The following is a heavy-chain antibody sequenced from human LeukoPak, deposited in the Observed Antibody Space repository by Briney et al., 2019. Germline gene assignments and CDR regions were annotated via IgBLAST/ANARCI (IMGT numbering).Heavy chain of an antibody. J-gene: IGHJ4*02. Sequence: GASVKVSCKASGYTFTGYYMHWVRQAPGQGLEWMGWINPNSGGTNYAQKFQGRVTMTRDTSISTAYMELSRLRSDDTAVYYCARDRSSRRDGYNYAYWGQGTLVTVSS. CDR1: GYTFTGYY. CDR2: INPNSGGT. D-gene: IGHD5-24*01. CDR3: ARDRSSRRDGYNYAY. V-gene: IGHV1-2*02.